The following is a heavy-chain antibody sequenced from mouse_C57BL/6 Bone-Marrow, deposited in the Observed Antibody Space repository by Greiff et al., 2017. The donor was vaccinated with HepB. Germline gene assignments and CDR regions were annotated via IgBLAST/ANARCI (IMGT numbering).Heavy chain of an antibody. D-gene: IGHD2-4*01. CDR1: GFSLSTFGMG. J-gene: IGHJ4*01. CDR2: IWWDDDK. V-gene: IGHV8-8*01. CDR3: ARTIRIYYDYDGYYAMDY. Sequence: QVTLKVSGPGILQPSQTLSLTCSFSGFSLSTFGMGVGWIRQPSGKGLEWLAHIWWDDDKYYNPALKSRLTISKDTSKNQVFLKIANVDTADTATYYCARTIRIYYDYDGYYAMDYWGQGTSVTVSS.